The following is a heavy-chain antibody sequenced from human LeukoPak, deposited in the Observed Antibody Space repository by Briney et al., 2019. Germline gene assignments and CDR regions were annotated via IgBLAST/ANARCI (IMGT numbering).Heavy chain of an antibody. CDR3: AKPRGEEWLVGLYDAFDI. V-gene: IGHV3-23*01. D-gene: IGHD6-19*01. CDR2: ISCSYCST. J-gene: IGHJ3*02. CDR1: GFTFSSYA. Sequence: GGSLRLSCAASGFTFSSYAMSWVRQAPGKGLEWVSVISCSYCSTFYADSVKGRFTISRDNSKNTLYLQMNSLRAEDTAVFYCAKPRGEEWLVGLYDAFDIWGQGTMVTVSS.